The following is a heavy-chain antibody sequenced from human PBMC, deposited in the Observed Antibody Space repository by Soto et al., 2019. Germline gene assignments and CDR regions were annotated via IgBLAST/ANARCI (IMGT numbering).Heavy chain of an antibody. J-gene: IGHJ5*02. CDR1: GGTFSSYT. CDR2: IIPILGIA. Sequence: SVKVSCKASGGTFSSYTISWVRQAPGQGLEWMGMIIPILGIANYAQKFQGRVTITADKSTSTAYMELSSLRSEDTAVYYCASDIGYCSGGSCYEFDPWGQGTLVTVSS. D-gene: IGHD2-15*01. V-gene: IGHV1-69*02. CDR3: ASDIGYCSGGSCYEFDP.